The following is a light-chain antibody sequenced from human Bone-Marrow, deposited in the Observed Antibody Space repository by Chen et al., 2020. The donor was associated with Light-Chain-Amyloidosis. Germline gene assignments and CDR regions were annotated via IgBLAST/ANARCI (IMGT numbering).Light chain of an antibody. CDR3: QQYDHLPPS. J-gene: IGKJ2*01. CDR2: DAS. V-gene: IGKV1-33*01. Sequence: DIQMTQSPSSLSASVGDRVTITCQASQDITNYLNWDQQKPGKAPKLLIYDASNLETGVPSRFSGSGSGTDFTFSISSLQPEGIATYYCQQYDHLPPSFGQGTKLEIK. CDR1: QDITNY.